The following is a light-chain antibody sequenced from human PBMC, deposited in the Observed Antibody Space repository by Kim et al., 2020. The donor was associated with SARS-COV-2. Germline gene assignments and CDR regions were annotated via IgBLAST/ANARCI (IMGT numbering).Light chain of an antibody. V-gene: IGKV1-39*01. CDR3: QQSFITPYT. J-gene: IGKJ2*01. Sequence: DIQMTQSPSSLSASVGDRVTITCRASQSISSYLNWYQQNSGKAPKVLIYAASKLLSGVPSRFSSSRSGTEFTLTISSLQPEDFATYYCQQSFITPYTFGQGTKLEI. CDR2: AAS. CDR1: QSISSY.